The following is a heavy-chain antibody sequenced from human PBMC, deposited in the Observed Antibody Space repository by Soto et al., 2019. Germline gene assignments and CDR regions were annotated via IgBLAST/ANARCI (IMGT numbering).Heavy chain of an antibody. CDR2: IDPRTGTSGTS. CDR1: GYTFAHYY. J-gene: IGHJ4*02. Sequence: QVQLVQSGAEVKSPGTSVTLSCQTSGYTFAHYYIHWGRQAPGQGLEYMGIIDPRTGTSGTSTSPQSVQGRLSITSDASTSTVYMELNNLRSEDTAIYYCARLSRITFIVDWGQGTLVTVSS. D-gene: IGHD3-16*02. CDR3: ARLSRITFIVD. V-gene: IGHV1-46*04.